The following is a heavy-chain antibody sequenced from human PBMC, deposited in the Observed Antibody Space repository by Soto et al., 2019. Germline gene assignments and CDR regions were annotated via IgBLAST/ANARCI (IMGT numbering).Heavy chain of an antibody. Sequence: SETLSLTCAVYGGSFSGYYWSWIRQPPGKGLEWIGEINHSGSTNYNPSLKSRVTISVDTSKNQFSLKLSSVTAADTAVYYCAQRPTSSYSSSRGDYWGQGTLVTVSS. V-gene: IGHV4-34*01. J-gene: IGHJ4*02. CDR1: GGSFSGYY. CDR3: AQRPTSSYSSSRGDY. CDR2: INHSGST. D-gene: IGHD6-13*01.